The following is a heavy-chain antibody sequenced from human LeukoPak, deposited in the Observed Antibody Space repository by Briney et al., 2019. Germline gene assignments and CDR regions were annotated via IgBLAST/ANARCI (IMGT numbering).Heavy chain of an antibody. CDR1: GFTFRTYN. D-gene: IGHD3/OR15-3a*01. V-gene: IGHV3-21*01. CDR3: ARERSEDWSTDY. Sequence: GGSLRLSCAASGFTFRTYNMDWVRQAPGKGLEWVSSISSRSSDIYYADSVKGRFTISRDNAKNSLYLQMNSLRAEDTAIYYCARERSEDWSTDYWGQGTLVTVSS. J-gene: IGHJ4*02. CDR2: ISSRSSDI.